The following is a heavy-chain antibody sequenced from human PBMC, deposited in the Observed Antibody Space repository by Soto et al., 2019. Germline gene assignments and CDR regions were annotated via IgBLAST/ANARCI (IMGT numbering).Heavy chain of an antibody. V-gene: IGHV3-30-3*01. CDR1: GFTFSSYA. CDR2: ISYDGSNK. J-gene: IGHJ4*02. Sequence: GGSLRLSCAASGFTFSSYAMHWFRQAPGKGLEWVAVISYDGSNKYYADSVKGRFTISRDNSKNTLYLQMNSLRAEDTAVYYCAREGYCSGGSCYFGDYWGQGTLVTVSS. D-gene: IGHD2-15*01. CDR3: AREGYCSGGSCYFGDY.